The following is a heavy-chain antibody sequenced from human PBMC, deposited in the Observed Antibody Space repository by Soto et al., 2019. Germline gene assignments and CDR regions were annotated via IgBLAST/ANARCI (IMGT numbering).Heavy chain of an antibody. Sequence: QVQLVQSGAEVKKPGASVKVSCKASGYTFTNYYIHWVRQAPGHGLEWMGLVTPSGGGTKYAQQFQGRVTMTTDTSTRTVFMALSSLRSEDTAVYYCARDPVGWDFFDYWGQGTLVAVS. J-gene: IGHJ4*02. CDR2: VTPSGGGT. V-gene: IGHV1-46*03. D-gene: IGHD6-19*01. CDR3: ARDPVGWDFFDY. CDR1: GYTFTNYY.